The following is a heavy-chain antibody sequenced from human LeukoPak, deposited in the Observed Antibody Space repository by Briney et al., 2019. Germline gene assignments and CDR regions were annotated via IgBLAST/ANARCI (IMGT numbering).Heavy chain of an antibody. D-gene: IGHD6-13*01. Sequence: GGSLRLSCAPSGFSFSTYWMSWVRQAPGKGLEWVANIKEDGSQKYYVDSVKGRFTVFRDNAKNSLSLQMNSLRADDTAVYYCAKRGAAAAGTSRAALDYWGQGTLVTVSS. CDR1: GFSFSTYW. J-gene: IGHJ4*02. V-gene: IGHV3-7*03. CDR2: IKEDGSQK. CDR3: AKRGAAAAGTSRAALDY.